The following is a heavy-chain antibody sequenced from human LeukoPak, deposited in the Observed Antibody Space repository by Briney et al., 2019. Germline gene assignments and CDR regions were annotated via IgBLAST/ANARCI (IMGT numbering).Heavy chain of an antibody. CDR1: GGSISSCY. CDR2: IYYSGST. Sequence: SETLSLTCTVSGGSISSCYWSWIQQPPGKGLEWIGYIYYSGSTNYNPSLKSRVTISVDTSKNQFSLKLSSVTAADTAVYYCASNVGPDYFDYWGQGTLVTVSS. J-gene: IGHJ4*02. V-gene: IGHV4-59*01. CDR3: ASNVGPDYFDY. D-gene: IGHD2-8*01.